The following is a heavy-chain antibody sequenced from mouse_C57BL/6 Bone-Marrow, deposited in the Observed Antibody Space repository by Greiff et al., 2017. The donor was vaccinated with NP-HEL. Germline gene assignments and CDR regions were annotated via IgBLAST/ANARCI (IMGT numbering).Heavy chain of an antibody. CDR2: ISDGGSYT. J-gene: IGHJ2*01. V-gene: IGHV5-4*03. CDR1: GFTFSSYA. CDR3: ARGGGNYCFDY. D-gene: IGHD2-1*01. Sequence: EVKLVESGGGLVKPGGSLKLSCAASGFTFSSYAMSWVRQTPEKRLEWVATISDGGSYTYYPDNVKGRFTISRDNAKNNLYLQMSHLKSEDTAMYYCARGGGNYCFDYWGQGTTLTVSS.